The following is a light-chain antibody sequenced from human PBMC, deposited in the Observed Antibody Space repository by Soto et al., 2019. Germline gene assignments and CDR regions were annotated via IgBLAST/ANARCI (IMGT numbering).Light chain of an antibody. CDR2: GAS. Sequence: EIVLTHSPGTLSLSPGDRATLSCRASQSVSTNNFAWYQQRPGQAPRLLIYGASSRATGIPDRFSGSGSGTDFTLTISRLEPEDFAVYYCQQFDNSLWTFGQGTKVDIK. CDR1: QSVSTNN. J-gene: IGKJ1*01. V-gene: IGKV3-20*01. CDR3: QQFDNSLWT.